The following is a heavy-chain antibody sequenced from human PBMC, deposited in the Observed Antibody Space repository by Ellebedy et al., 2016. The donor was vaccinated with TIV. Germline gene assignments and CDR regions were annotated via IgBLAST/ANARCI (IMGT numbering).Heavy chain of an antibody. CDR1: GFTFSGSA. J-gene: IGHJ4*02. D-gene: IGHD2-21*02. CDR2: IRSKANSYAT. V-gene: IGHV3-73*01. Sequence: GESLKISCAASGFTFSGSAMHWVRQASGKGLEWVGRIRSKANSYATAYAASVTGRFTISRDDSKNTAYLQMNSLKTEDTAVYYCTSSTYCGGDCYSDYWGQGTLVTVSS. CDR3: TSSTYCGGDCYSDY.